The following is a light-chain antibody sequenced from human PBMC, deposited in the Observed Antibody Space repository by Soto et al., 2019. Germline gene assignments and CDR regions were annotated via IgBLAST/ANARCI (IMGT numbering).Light chain of an antibody. CDR3: QQYNNWPQT. V-gene: IGKV3D-15*01. CDR1: QRVSSN. Sequence: EIVMTQSPATLSVSPGERSTLSCRASQRVSSNLAWYQQKPGQAPRLFIYGASTRATGIQARFSGSGSGTELTLTISSLQSEDFAVYYCQQYNNWPQTFGQGTKVDIK. CDR2: GAS. J-gene: IGKJ1*01.